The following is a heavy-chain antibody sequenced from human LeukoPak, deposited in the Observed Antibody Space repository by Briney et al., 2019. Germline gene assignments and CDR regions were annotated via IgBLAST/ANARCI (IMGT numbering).Heavy chain of an antibody. CDR3: AKGGYLPYYYYYMDV. Sequence: PGGTLRLSCVASGFSFSSYGMSWVRQAPGKGLEWVSAISGSGASTYYADSVKGRFTISRDNSKNTMSLQMKSLRAEDTAVYYCAKGGYLPYYYYYMDVWGRGTTVTISS. J-gene: IGHJ6*03. V-gene: IGHV3-23*01. D-gene: IGHD3-22*01. CDR2: ISGSGAST. CDR1: GFSFSSYG.